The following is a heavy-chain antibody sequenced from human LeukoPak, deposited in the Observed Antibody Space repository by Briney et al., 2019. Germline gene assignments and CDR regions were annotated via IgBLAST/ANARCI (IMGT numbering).Heavy chain of an antibody. D-gene: IGHD1-7*01. CDR2: VSSDGSID. CDR3: TREGMGTTFSAWFDP. Sequence: GGSLRLSCAATGFSFSSYGMHWVRQATGKGLEWVPVVSSDGSIDYYADSVRGRFTVSRDNSKNTLYLQVNSLRVEDTAVYYCTREGMGTTFSAWFDPWGQGTLVTVPS. J-gene: IGHJ5*02. CDR1: GFSFSSYG. V-gene: IGHV3-30*03.